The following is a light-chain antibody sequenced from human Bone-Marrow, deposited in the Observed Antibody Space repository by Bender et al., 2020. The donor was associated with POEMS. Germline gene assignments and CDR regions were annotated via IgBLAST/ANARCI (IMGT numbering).Light chain of an antibody. Sequence: SALTQPPSASGSPGQSVAISCTGTSSDVGGYNFVSWYQQHPGKAPKLMIYDVSTRPSGVSNRFSGSKSGNTASLTISGLQAEDEADYYCSSYTSSSTLEFGGGTKLTVL. V-gene: IGLV2-14*01. CDR1: SSDVGGYNF. CDR3: SSYTSSSTLE. J-gene: IGLJ3*02. CDR2: DVS.